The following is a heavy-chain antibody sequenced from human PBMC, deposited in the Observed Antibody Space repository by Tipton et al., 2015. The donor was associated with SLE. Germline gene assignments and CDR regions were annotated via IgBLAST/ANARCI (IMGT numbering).Heavy chain of an antibody. Sequence: SLRLSCVASGFTFDDYSMHWLRQAPGKGLEWVSGVNWDSSDVAYADSVKGRFTISRDNAKNSVFLQMDGLRPEDTALYFCAKEFTLVRGAIFDYWGLGTLVTVSS. V-gene: IGHV3-9*01. CDR2: VNWDSSDV. J-gene: IGHJ4*02. CDR3: AKEFTLVRGAIFDY. CDR1: GFTFDDYS. D-gene: IGHD3-10*02.